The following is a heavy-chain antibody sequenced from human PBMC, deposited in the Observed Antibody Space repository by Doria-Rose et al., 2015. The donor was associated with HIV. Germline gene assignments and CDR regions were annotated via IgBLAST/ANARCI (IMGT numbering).Heavy chain of an antibody. CDR2: IVSDDDR. CDR3: ARIKSSRWYHKYYFDF. D-gene: IGHD6-13*01. CDR1: GVSLSSPGMG. J-gene: IGHJ4*02. V-gene: IGHV2-26*01. Sequence: QITLKESGPVLVKPTETLTLTCTVSGVSLSSPGMGVSWIRQPPGKALGWLANIVSDDDRSYKTSLKSRLTISSGTSKSQLVLTMTDMDPVDTATYYCARIKSSRWYHKYYFDFWGQGTLVIVSA.